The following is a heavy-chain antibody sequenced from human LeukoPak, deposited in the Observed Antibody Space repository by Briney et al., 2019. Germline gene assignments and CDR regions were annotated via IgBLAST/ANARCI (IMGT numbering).Heavy chain of an antibody. J-gene: IGHJ6*03. CDR3: ARGGSGWPNYYYYYMDV. V-gene: IGHV4-59*12. CDR1: GGSISSYY. D-gene: IGHD6-19*01. CDR2: IYYSGST. Sequence: SETLSLTCTVSGGSISSYYWSWIRQPPGKGLEWIGYIYYSGSTNYKPSLKSRVTISVDTSKNQFSLQLNSVTPEDTAVYYCARGGSGWPNYYYYYMDVWGKGTTVTVSS.